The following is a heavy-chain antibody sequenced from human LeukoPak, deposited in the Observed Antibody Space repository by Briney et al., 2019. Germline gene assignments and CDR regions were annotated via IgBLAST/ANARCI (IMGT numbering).Heavy chain of an antibody. CDR1: GGSFSGYY. J-gene: IGHJ4*02. CDR2: INHSGST. CDR3: ARMGYCSSTSCSTH. Sequence: SETLSLTCAAYGGSFSGYYWSWIRQPPGKGLEWIGEINHSGSTNYNPSLKSRVTISVDTSKNQFSLKLSSVTAADTAVYYCARMGYCSSTSCSTHWGQGTLVTVSS. D-gene: IGHD2-2*01. V-gene: IGHV4-34*01.